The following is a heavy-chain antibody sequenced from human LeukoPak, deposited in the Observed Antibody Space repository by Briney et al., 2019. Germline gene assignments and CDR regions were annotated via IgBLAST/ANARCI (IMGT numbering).Heavy chain of an antibody. V-gene: IGHV4-34*01. Sequence: SETLSLTCAVYGGSFSGYYWSWIRQPPGKGLEWIGEINHSGSTNYNPSLKSRVTISVDTSKNQFSLKLSSVTAADTAVYYCARGPRYSSGWYSGSWYYGMDVWGQGTTVTVSS. J-gene: IGHJ6*02. CDR3: ARGPRYSSGWYSGSWYYGMDV. D-gene: IGHD6-19*01. CDR1: GGSFSGYY. CDR2: INHSGST.